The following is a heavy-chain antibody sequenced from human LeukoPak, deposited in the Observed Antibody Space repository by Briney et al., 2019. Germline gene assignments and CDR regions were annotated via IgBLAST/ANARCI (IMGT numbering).Heavy chain of an antibody. V-gene: IGHV3-33*01. D-gene: IGHD6-19*01. Sequence: GGSLRLSCAASGFTFSSYGMHWVRQAPGKGLEWVAAIWYDGSNKYYADSVKGRFTISRDNSKNTLYLQMNSLRAEDTAVYYCAREYGSSGWYYNWFDPWGQGTLVTVSS. CDR2: IWYDGSNK. CDR3: AREYGSSGWYYNWFDP. J-gene: IGHJ5*02. CDR1: GFTFSSYG.